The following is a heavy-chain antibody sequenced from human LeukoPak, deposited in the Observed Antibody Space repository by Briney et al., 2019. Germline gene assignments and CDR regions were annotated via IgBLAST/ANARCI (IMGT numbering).Heavy chain of an antibody. J-gene: IGHJ6*03. CDR1: GFTFSSYW. CDR3: AGHTTFAYYYYMDV. V-gene: IGHV3-7*01. CDR2: IKQDGSEK. D-gene: IGHD3-10*02. Sequence: GGSLRLSCAASGFTFSSYWMSWVRQAPGKGLEWVANIKQDGSEKYYVDSVKGRFTISRDNAKNSLYLQMNSLRAEDTAVYYCAGHTTFAYYYYMDVWGKGTTVTVSS.